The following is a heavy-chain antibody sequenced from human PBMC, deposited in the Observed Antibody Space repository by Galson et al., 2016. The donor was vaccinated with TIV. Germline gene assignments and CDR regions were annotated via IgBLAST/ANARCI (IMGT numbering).Heavy chain of an antibody. CDR3: ATLSSGWPNYFDN. CDR1: GYFFSNYW. D-gene: IGHD6-19*01. V-gene: IGHV5-51*01. CDR2: IYPGDSDV. J-gene: IGHJ4*02. Sequence: QSGAEVKKPGESLRISCKGVGYFFSNYWIGWVRQMPGKGLEWMGIIYPGDSDVRYSPASQGRVTISADNSINTAYLQWRSLKASDTAIYFCATLSSGWPNYFDNWGQGTQVIVSS.